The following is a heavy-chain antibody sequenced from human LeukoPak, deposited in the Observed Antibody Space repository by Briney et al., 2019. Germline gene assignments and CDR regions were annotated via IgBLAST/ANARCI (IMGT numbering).Heavy chain of an antibody. CDR3: AKDSNIVLMVYAPDAFDI. D-gene: IGHD2-8*01. Sequence: PGGSLRLSCAASGFTFSSYGMSWVRQAPGKGLEWVSAISGSGGSTYYADSVKGRFTISRDNSKNTLYLQMNSLRAEDTAVYYCAKDSNIVLMVYAPDAFDIWGQGTMVTVSS. V-gene: IGHV3-23*01. J-gene: IGHJ3*02. CDR2: ISGSGGST. CDR1: GFTFSSYG.